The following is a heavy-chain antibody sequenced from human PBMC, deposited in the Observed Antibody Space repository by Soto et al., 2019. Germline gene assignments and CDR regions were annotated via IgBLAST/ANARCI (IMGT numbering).Heavy chain of an antibody. J-gene: IGHJ4*02. D-gene: IGHD2-15*01. Sequence: LRLSCAASGFTFSSYGMHWVRQAPGKGLEWVAVISYDGSNKYYADSVKGRFTISRDNSKNMVYLQMNSLRAEDTAIYYCTGAGWDHWGQGTV. CDR1: GFTFSSYG. CDR2: ISYDGSNK. CDR3: TGAGWDH. V-gene: IGHV3-30*03.